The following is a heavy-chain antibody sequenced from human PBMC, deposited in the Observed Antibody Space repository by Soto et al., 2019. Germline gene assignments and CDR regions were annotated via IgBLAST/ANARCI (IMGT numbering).Heavy chain of an antibody. CDR2: ISSSGSTI. D-gene: IGHD2-2*02. CDR3: ARDVPAAIREVLGYFDL. V-gene: IGHV3-48*03. CDR1: GFTFSSYE. Sequence: EVQLVESGGGLVQPGGSLRLSCAASGFTFSSYEMNWVRQAPGKGLEWVSYISSSGSTIYYADSVKGRFTISRDNAKNSLYLQMNSLRAEDTAVYHCARDVPAAIREVLGYFDLWGRGTLVTVSS. J-gene: IGHJ2*01.